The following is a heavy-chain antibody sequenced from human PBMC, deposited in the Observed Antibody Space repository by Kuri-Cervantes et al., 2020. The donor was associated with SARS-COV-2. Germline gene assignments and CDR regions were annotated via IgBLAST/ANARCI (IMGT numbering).Heavy chain of an antibody. Sequence: GSLRLSCAVYGGSFSGYYWSWIRQPPGKGLEWIGEINHSGSTNYNPSLKSRVTISVDTSKNQSSLKLSSVTAADTAVYYCARVSKARNARPNYYGLDVWGQGTLVTVSS. D-gene: IGHD2-8*01. V-gene: IGHV4-34*01. CDR1: GGSFSGYY. J-gene: IGHJ6*02. CDR3: ARVSKARNARPNYYGLDV. CDR2: INHSGST.